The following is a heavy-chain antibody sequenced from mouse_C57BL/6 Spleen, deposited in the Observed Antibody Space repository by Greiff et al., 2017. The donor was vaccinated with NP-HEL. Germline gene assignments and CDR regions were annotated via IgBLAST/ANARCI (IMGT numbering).Heavy chain of an antibody. CDR1: GYTFTSYW. Sequence: VQLQQPGAELVKPGASVKLSCKASGYTFTSYWMHWVKQRPGQGLEWIGMIHPNSGSTNYNEKFKSKATLTVDKSSSTAYMQLSSLTSEDSAVYYCARKGYGNSDYYAMDYWGQGTSVTVSS. CDR2: IHPNSGST. CDR3: ARKGYGNSDYYAMDY. V-gene: IGHV1-64*01. D-gene: IGHD2-10*02. J-gene: IGHJ4*01.